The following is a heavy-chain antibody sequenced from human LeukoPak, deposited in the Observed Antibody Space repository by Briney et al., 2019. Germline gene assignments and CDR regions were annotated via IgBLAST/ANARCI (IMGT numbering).Heavy chain of an antibody. D-gene: IGHD6-6*01. V-gene: IGHV1-46*01. Sequence: ASVKVSCKASGYTFTSYYMHWVRQAPGQGLEWMGIINPSGGSTSYAQKFQGRVTMTRDTSTSTVYMELSSLRSEDTAVYYCARDPPGYSSSSGAFDIWGQGTMVTVSS. CDR2: INPSGGST. CDR3: ARDPPGYSSSSGAFDI. CDR1: GYTFTSYY. J-gene: IGHJ3*02.